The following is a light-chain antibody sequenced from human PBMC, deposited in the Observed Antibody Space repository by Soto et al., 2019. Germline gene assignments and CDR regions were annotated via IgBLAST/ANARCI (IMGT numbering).Light chain of an antibody. CDR3: QQYYSAPPT. CDR1: QSVLYSSNNKNY. V-gene: IGKV4-1*01. CDR2: WAS. J-gene: IGKJ4*01. Sequence: DTVMTQSPDSQAVSLGERATINCKSSQSVLYSSNNKNYLAWYQQKPGQPPKLLIYWASTRESGVPDRFSGSGSVTDFTLTISSLQAEDVAVYYCQQYYSAPPTFGGGTKVEIK.